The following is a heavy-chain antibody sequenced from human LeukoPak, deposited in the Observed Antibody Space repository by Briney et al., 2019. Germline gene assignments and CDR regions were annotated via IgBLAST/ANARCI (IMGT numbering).Heavy chain of an antibody. CDR2: MWDDGSNE. CDR3: VRGGGYSHGYVGYYGLAV. J-gene: IGHJ6*02. V-gene: IGHV3-33*07. D-gene: IGHD3-3*01. Sequence: GGSLRLSCVASGFIFSSYCRYWVRQAPGKGLEWVGVMWDDGSNEYYGDSVKGRFIISRDNPKNTLYLQRSSLRAEDTAVYYFVRGGGYSHGYVGYYGLAVWRQGTTVTVSS. CDR1: GFIFSSYC.